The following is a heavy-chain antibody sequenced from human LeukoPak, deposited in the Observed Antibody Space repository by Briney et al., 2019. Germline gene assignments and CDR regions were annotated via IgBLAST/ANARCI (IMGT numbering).Heavy chain of an antibody. CDR3: ARGFMRELLDY. D-gene: IGHD1-26*01. J-gene: IGHJ4*02. Sequence: SETLSLTCTVSGGSISSGGSYWSWIRQHPGKGLEWIGYIYYSGSTYYNPSLKSRVTISVDTSKNQFSLKLSSVTAADTAVYYCARGFMRELLDYWGQGTLVTVSS. V-gene: IGHV4-31*03. CDR2: IYYSGST. CDR1: GGSISSGGSY.